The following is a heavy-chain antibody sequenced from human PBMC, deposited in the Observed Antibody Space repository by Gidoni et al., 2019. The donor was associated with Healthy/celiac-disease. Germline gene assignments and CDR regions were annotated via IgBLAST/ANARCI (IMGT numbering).Heavy chain of an antibody. D-gene: IGHD4-17*01. V-gene: IGHV3-23*01. J-gene: IGHJ4*02. CDR2: ISGSGGIT. Sequence: EVQLLESGGGLVQPGGSLRLSCAASGFTFSSYAMSWVRKAPGKGLEWVAAISGSGGITYYADSVKGRFTSSRDNSKKTLYLQMNSLRAEDTALYYCAKANDYGDYDHLYYFDYWGQGTLVTVSS. CDR3: AKANDYGDYDHLYYFDY. CDR1: GFTFSSYA.